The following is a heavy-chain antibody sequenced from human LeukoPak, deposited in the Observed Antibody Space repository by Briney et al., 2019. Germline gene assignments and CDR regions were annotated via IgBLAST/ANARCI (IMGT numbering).Heavy chain of an antibody. D-gene: IGHD6-19*01. CDR3: ARRYSSGWVFDP. CDR1: GASISSYF. CDR2: FSPGGST. V-gene: IGHV4-59*03. Sequence: PSETLSLTCKVSGASISSYFWSWIRQPPGKGLEWIGYFSPGGSTEYNPSLRSRVTILEDTAKNQLSLKLTSVTPADTAVYFCARRYSSGWVFDPWGRGTLVTVSS. J-gene: IGHJ5*02.